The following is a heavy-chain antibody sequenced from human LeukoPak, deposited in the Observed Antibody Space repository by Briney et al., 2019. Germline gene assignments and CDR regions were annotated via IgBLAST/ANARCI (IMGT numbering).Heavy chain of an antibody. V-gene: IGHV3-7*05. CDR1: GFTFNCCW. CDR2: IQQGGSGK. J-gene: IGHJ3*02. CDR3: ARVYISSSGKNAFDI. Sequence: GGSLRLSCAASGFTFNCCWMSWVRQAPGKGLEWVANIQQGGSGKYYVDSVKGRFTISRDNAKNSVYLQMDSLRAEDTALYYCARVYISSSGKNAFDIWGQGTMVTVSP. D-gene: IGHD6-6*01.